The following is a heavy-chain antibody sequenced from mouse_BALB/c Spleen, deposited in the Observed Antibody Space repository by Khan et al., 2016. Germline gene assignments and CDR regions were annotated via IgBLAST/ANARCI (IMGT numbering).Heavy chain of an antibody. D-gene: IGHD1-1*01. CDR1: VFNIKDYY. Sequence: EVQLQESRAELVRSGASVKLSCTASVFNIKDYYMHWVKQRPEQGLEWIGWIDPENGDTEYAPKFQGKATMTADTSSNAAYLQFSSLTSEDSAVYYCNAIYYGSDVYFDYWGQGTTLTVSS. V-gene: IGHV14-4*02. CDR2: IDPENGDT. CDR3: NAIYYGSDVYFDY. J-gene: IGHJ2*01.